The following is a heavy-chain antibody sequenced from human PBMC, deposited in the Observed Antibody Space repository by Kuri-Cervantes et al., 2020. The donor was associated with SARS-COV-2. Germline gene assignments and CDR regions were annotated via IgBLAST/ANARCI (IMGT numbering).Heavy chain of an antibody. CDR1: RSTFSSYG. J-gene: IGHJ4*02. CDR2: IKQDGSEK. Sequence: GGSLRLSCAASRSTFSSYGMQLVRQAPGKGLEWVANIKQDGSEKYYVDSVKGRFTISRDNAKNSLYLQMNSLRAEDTAVYYCARALHTAMVKKLDYWGQGTLVTVSS. CDR3: ARALHTAMVKKLDY. D-gene: IGHD5-18*01. V-gene: IGHV3-7*01.